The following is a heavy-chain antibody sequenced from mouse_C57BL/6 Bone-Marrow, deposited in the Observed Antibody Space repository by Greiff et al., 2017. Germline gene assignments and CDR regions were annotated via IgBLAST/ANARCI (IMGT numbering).Heavy chain of an antibody. Sequence: QVQLKESGPELVKPGASVKISCKASGYAFSSSWMNWVKQRPGKGLEWIGRIYPGAGDTNYNGKFKGKATLTADKSSSTAYMQLSSLTSEDSAVVFCARSYDYGSRNWYFDVWGTGTTVTVSS. D-gene: IGHD1-1*01. CDR1: GYAFSSSW. CDR3: ARSYDYGSRNWYFDV. CDR2: IYPGAGDT. J-gene: IGHJ1*03. V-gene: IGHV1-82*01.